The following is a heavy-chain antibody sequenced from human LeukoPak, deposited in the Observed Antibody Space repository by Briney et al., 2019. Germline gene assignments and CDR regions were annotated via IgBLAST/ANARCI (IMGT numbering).Heavy chain of an antibody. CDR1: VGTFSRYV. J-gene: IGHJ6*03. V-gene: IGHV1-69*04. D-gene: IGHD6-19*01. Sequence: SVPVSCMGCVGTFSRYVFSWVGPPPGKGGEWMGRIIHILGIANYAQKFQGRVTITADKSTSTAYMELSSLRSEDTAVYYCARDLAVAGTLYYYYYMDVWGKGTTVTVSS. CDR2: IIHILGIA. CDR3: ARDLAVAGTLYYYYYMDV.